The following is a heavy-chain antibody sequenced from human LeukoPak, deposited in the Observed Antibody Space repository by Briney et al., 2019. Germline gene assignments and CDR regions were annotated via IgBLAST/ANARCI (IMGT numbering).Heavy chain of an antibody. CDR2: ISYDGSNK. Sequence: PGGSLRLSCAASGFTFSSYAMHWVRQAPGKGLEWVAVISYDGSNKYYADSVKGRFTISRDNSKNTLYLQMNSLRVEDTAVYYCAREHTIAATGTHWFAPWGQGTLVTVSS. CDR3: AREHTIAATGTHWFAP. V-gene: IGHV3-30-3*01. CDR1: GFTFSSYA. J-gene: IGHJ5*02. D-gene: IGHD6-13*01.